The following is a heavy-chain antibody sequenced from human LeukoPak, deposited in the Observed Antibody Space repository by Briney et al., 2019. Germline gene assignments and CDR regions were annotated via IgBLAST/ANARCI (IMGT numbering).Heavy chain of an antibody. Sequence: GGSLRLSCAASGFTFSSYWMSWVRQAPGKGLEWVANIKQDGSEKYYVDSVKGRFTISRDNAKNSLHLQMNSLRAEDTAVYYCARLSDSSGSPRSDYWGQGTLVTVSS. CDR3: ARLSDSSGSPRSDY. CDR1: GFTFSSYW. V-gene: IGHV3-7*03. CDR2: IKQDGSEK. D-gene: IGHD3-22*01. J-gene: IGHJ4*02.